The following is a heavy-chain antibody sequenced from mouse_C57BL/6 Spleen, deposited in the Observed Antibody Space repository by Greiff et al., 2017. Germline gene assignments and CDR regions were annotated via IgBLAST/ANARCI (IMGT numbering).Heavy chain of an antibody. CDR2: IYPRSGNT. Sequence: VQLQESGAELARPGASVKLSCKASGYTFTSYGISWVKQRTGQGLEWIGEIYPRSGNTYYNEKFKGKATLTADKSSSTAYMELRSLTSEDSAVCFCAGDGYSYAMDYGGQGTSVTVSS. D-gene: IGHD2-3*01. CDR1: GYTFTSYG. J-gene: IGHJ4*01. V-gene: IGHV1-81*01. CDR3: AGDGYSYAMDY.